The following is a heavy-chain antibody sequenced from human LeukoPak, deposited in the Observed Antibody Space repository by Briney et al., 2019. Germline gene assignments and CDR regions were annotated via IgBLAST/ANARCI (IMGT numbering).Heavy chain of an antibody. CDR2: IRYDGSNK. CDR1: GFTFSSYG. CDR3: AKDLYPMIVRGGYFDY. D-gene: IGHD3-22*01. V-gene: IGHV3-30*02. Sequence: GGSLRLSCAASGFTFSSYGMHWVRQAPGKGLEWVAFIRYDGSNKYYADSVKGRFTISRDNSKNTLYLQMNSLRAEDTAVYYCAKDLYPMIVRGGYFDYWGQGTLVTVSS. J-gene: IGHJ4*02.